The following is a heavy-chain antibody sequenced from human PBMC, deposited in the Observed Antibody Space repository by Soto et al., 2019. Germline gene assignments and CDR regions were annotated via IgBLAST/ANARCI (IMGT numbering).Heavy chain of an antibody. Sequence: ASVKVSCKASGYTFTSYAMHWVRQAPGQRLEWMGWINAGNGNTKYSQKFQGRVTITRDTSASTAYMELSSLRSEDTAVYYCAAGYCSSTSCYGPFLHWGQGTLVTVSS. V-gene: IGHV1-3*01. CDR2: INAGNGNT. CDR3: AAGYCSSTSCYGPFLH. J-gene: IGHJ1*01. D-gene: IGHD2-2*01. CDR1: GYTFTSYA.